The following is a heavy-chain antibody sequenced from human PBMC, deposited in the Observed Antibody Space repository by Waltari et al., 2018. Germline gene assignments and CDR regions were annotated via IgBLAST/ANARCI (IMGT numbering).Heavy chain of an antibody. CDR2: IYYTGST. CDR1: GFTFSSYS. D-gene: IGHD3-22*01. V-gene: IGHV4-59*01. CDR3: ARTYYDTSGFWVDYFDF. Sequence: VQLVESGGGLVKPGGSLRLSCAASGFTFSSYSMNWVRQAPGKGLEWIGYIYYTGSTNYNPSLKSRVTISVDTSKNQFSLNLNSVTAADTAMYYCARTYYDTSGFWVDYFDFWGQGTLVTVSS. J-gene: IGHJ4*02.